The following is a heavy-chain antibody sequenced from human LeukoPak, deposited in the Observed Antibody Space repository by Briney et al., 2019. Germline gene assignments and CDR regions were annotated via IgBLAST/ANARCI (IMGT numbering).Heavy chain of an antibody. CDR1: GFTFSSYP. D-gene: IGHD2-15*01. J-gene: IGHJ4*02. V-gene: IGHV3-23*01. CDR3: AKARRYCSGGSCYVCDY. CDR2: ISGGGASA. Sequence: PGGSLRLSCAASGFTFSSYPMSWVRQAPTTGLQWVSAISGGGASAYYADSVKGRFTISRDNSKNTLYLQMNSLRAEDTAVYYCAKARRYCSGGSCYVCDYWGQGTLVTVSS.